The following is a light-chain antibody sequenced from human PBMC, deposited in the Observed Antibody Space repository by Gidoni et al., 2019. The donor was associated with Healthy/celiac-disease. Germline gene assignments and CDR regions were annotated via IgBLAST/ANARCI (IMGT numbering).Light chain of an antibody. Sequence: SYELTQPPSASVSPGQTARITCSGDALPKQYAYWYKQKPGQAPVLVIYKDSERPSGIPERFSGSSSGTTVTLTISGVQAEDEADYYCQSADSSGTYVVFGGGTKLTVL. J-gene: IGLJ2*01. CDR2: KDS. CDR3: QSADSSGTYVV. CDR1: ALPKQY. V-gene: IGLV3-25*03.